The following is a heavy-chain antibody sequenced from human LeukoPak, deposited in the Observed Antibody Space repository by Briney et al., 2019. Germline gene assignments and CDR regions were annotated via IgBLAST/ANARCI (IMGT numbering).Heavy chain of an antibody. CDR1: GFTFSSYA. V-gene: IGHV3-30*04. CDR3: AREVLTGYSFDY. CDR2: ISYDGSNK. J-gene: IGHJ4*02. Sequence: GGSLRLSCAASGFTFSSYAMHWVRQAPGKGLEWVAVISYDGSNKYYADSVKGRFTISRDNSKNTLYLQMNSLRAEDTAVYYCAREVLTGYSFDYWGQGTLVTVSS. D-gene: IGHD3-9*01.